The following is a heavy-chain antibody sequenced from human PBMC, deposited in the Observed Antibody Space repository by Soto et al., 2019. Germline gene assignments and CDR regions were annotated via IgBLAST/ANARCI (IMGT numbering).Heavy chain of an antibody. J-gene: IGHJ2*01. D-gene: IGHD7-27*01. V-gene: IGHV1-69*01. CDR1: GGTFRKLA. CDR3: ATGATGDFGDFDL. Sequence: QVQLVQSGAEVKKPGSSVKVSCKVSGGTFRKLAVSWVRQAPGQGLEWMGGVVPMFRTPNYAQKFQGRVTITADESTSTAYMELRSLRSEDTAVYYCATGATGDFGDFDLWGRGTLVTVSS. CDR2: VVPMFRTP.